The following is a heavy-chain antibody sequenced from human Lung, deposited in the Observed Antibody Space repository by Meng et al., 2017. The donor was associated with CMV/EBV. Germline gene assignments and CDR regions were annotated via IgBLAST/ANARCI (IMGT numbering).Heavy chain of an antibody. V-gene: IGHV1-69*05. CDR3: ASTETTVIVDAFDI. CDR1: GGTFSSYA. D-gene: IGHD4-11*01. CDR2: IIPIFGTA. Sequence: XVXVSXXASGGTFSSYAISWVRQAPGQGLEWMGGIIPIFGTANYAQKFQGRVTITTDESTSTAYMELSSLRSEDTAVYYCASTETTVIVDAFDIWGQGTMVXVSS. J-gene: IGHJ3*02.